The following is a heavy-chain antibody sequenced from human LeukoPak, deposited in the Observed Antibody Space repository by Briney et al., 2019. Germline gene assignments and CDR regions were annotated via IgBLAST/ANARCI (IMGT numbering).Heavy chain of an antibody. Sequence: GGSLRLSCAASGFAFSTSAMTWVRQATGKGLEWVSCISHSSDNTYYADSVKGRFTISRDNSKNTLYLQLNSLRAEDTAVYYCAKTITGSLGVGGYWGQGTLVTVSS. D-gene: IGHD3-10*01. CDR2: ISHSSDNT. V-gene: IGHV3-23*01. J-gene: IGHJ4*02. CDR3: AKTITGSLGVGGY. CDR1: GFAFSTSA.